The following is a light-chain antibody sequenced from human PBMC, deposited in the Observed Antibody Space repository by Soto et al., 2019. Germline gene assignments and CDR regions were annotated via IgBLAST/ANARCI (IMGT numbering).Light chain of an antibody. V-gene: IGKV3-20*01. CDR1: QTISSTY. Sequence: EIVLTQSPGTLSLSPGDRATLSCRAIQTISSTYLAWYQQNPGQAPRLLIYAASTRATGVPDRFSGSGSGTDFTLTISRLEPEDFAVYYCKQYKEWPPFTFGQGTRLEI. CDR2: AAS. J-gene: IGKJ5*01. CDR3: KQYKEWPPFT.